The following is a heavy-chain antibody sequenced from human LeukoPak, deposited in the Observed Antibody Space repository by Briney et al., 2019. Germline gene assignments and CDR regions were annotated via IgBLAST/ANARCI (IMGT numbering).Heavy chain of an antibody. Sequence: SETLSLTCAVYGGSFSGYYWSWIRQPPGKGLEWIGEINHSGSTNYNPSLKSRVTISVDTSKNQFSLKLSSVTAADTAVYYCARAGPVGELYEFDPWGQGTLVTVSS. V-gene: IGHV4-34*01. CDR3: ARAGPVGELYEFDP. CDR2: INHSGST. D-gene: IGHD1-26*01. J-gene: IGHJ5*02. CDR1: GGSFSGYY.